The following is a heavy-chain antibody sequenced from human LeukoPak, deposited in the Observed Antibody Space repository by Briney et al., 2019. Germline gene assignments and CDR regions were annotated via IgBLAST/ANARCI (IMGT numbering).Heavy chain of an antibody. CDR3: AKTSTAMVSPFDY. J-gene: IGHJ4*02. D-gene: IGHD5-18*01. Sequence: PGVSLRLSCAASGFTFSSYGMHWVRQAPGKGLEWVAVISYDGSNKYYADSVKGRFTIFRDNSKSTLYLQMDSLRAEDTALYYCAKTSTAMVSPFDYWGQGTLVTVSS. CDR1: GFTFSSYG. CDR2: ISYDGSNK. V-gene: IGHV3-30*18.